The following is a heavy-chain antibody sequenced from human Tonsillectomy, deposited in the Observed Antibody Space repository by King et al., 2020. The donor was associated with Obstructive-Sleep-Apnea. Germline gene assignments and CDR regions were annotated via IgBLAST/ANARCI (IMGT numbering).Heavy chain of an antibody. CDR1: GDSISSGAYY. D-gene: IGHD5-18*01. V-gene: IGHV4-31*03. CDR3: ARDPFVDTAMVGRGGGFDP. CDR2: IYYSGST. Sequence: VQLQESGPGLVKPSQTLSLTCTVSGDSISSGAYYWSWIRQHPGKGLEWIGYIYYSGSTYYNPSLKSRVTISIDTSKNQFSLKLSSVTAADTAVYYCARDPFVDTAMVGRGGGFDPWGQGTLVTVSS. J-gene: IGHJ5*02.